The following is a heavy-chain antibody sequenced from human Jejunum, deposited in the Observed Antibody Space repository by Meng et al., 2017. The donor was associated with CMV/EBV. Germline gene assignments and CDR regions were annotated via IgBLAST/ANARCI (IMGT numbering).Heavy chain of an antibody. Sequence: YTFTDYYMQWVRQAPGQGLEWMGWINPSTGDTNYAQKFQGRVTMTRDMSINTVYMELTRLRSDDTAVYYCAKDGGSYLDYYFDYWGQGTLVTVSS. J-gene: IGHJ4*02. CDR1: YTFTDYY. D-gene: IGHD1-26*01. CDR2: INPSTGDT. V-gene: IGHV1-2*02. CDR3: AKDGGSYLDYYFDY.